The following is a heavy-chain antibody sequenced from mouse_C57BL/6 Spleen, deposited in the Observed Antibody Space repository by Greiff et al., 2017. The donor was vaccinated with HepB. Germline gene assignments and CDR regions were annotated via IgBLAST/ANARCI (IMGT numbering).Heavy chain of an antibody. CDR1: GYSFTGYY. D-gene: IGHD1-2*01. J-gene: IGHJ2*01. CDR2: INPSTGGT. V-gene: IGHV1-42*01. CDR3: ARSLSDY. Sequence: EVQWVESGPELVKPGASVKISCKASGYSFTGYYMNWVKQSPEKSLEWIGEINPSTGGTTYNQKFKAKATLTVDKSSSTAYMQLKSLTSEDSAVYYCARSLSDYWGQGTTLTVSS.